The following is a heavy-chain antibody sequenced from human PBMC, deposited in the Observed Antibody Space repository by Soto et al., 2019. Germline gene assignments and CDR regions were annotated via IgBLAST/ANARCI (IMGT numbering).Heavy chain of an antibody. CDR3: ARHQKVVVPAAMDGMDV. CDR2: IYYSGSS. V-gene: IGHV4-39*01. D-gene: IGHD2-2*01. J-gene: IGHJ6*02. CDR1: GGSISSGTYY. Sequence: ETLSLTCTVSGGSISSGTYYWSWMRRHPGTGLEWFGDIYYSGSSYYNPSLKSRATISVDTSKNQFSLKLSSVTAADTAVYYCARHQKVVVPAAMDGMDVWGQGTTVTVSS.